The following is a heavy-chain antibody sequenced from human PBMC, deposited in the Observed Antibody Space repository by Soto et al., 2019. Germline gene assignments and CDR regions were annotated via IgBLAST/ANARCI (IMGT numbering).Heavy chain of an antibody. CDR1: GGSIDSGGSY. V-gene: IGHV4-31*03. D-gene: IGHD2-2*01. Sequence: QVQLQESGPGLVKPSQTLSLTCTVSGGSIDSGGSYWSWIRQSPGEGLEWLGYIYYSGTTYYNPSLKSRVSISLATSKNQFSLKLSSVTAADTAIYYCAGGHCFSSSCSYLDLWGRGTLVTVSS. J-gene: IGHJ2*01. CDR2: IYYSGTT. CDR3: AGGHCFSSSCSYLDL.